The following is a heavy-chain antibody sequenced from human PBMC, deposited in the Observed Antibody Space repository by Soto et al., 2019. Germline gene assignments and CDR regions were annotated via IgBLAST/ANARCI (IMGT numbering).Heavy chain of an antibody. D-gene: IGHD2-8*01. J-gene: IGHJ4*02. V-gene: IGHV3-23*01. Sequence: PSRALRLSWAASRFTFSHYARSWVRTAPGKGLEWVSAISGSGGNTYYADSVKGRFTISRDNSKNTLYLQMNSLRADDTAGYYCAKDLIARRYCDYWGQGTLVTVSS. CDR1: RFTFSHYA. CDR2: ISGSGGNT. CDR3: AKDLIARRYCDY.